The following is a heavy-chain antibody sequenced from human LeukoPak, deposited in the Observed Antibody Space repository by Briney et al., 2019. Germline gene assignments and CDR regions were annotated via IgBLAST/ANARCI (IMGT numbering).Heavy chain of an antibody. CDR2: IKSKTDGGTT. D-gene: IGHD6-13*01. CDR3: TTDRGSSSWLDY. Sequence: GGSLRLSCAASGFTFSNAWMSWVRQAPGKGLEWVGRIKSKTDGGTTDYAAPVKGRFTISRDDSKNTLYLQMNSLKTEDTAVYYCTTDRGSSSWLDYWGQGTLVTVSS. CDR1: GFTFSNAW. V-gene: IGHV3-15*01. J-gene: IGHJ4*02.